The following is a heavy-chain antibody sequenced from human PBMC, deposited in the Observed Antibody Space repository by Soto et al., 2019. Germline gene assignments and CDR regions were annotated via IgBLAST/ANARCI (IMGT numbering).Heavy chain of an antibody. CDR3: ARRRKVVATSAWDDWCDP. J-gene: IGHJ5*02. Sequence: QVQLVQSGAEVRRPGASVRVSCKASGYSFIDYYINWVRQAPGQGLEWMGWINPKDGATKSAQKFQDWVTMTRDTANTTADLDLRSDDTAVYYCARRRKVVATSAWDDWCDPWGQGTLVTVSS. CDR2: INPKDGAT. D-gene: IGHD2-21*02. CDR1: GYSFIDYY. V-gene: IGHV1-2*04.